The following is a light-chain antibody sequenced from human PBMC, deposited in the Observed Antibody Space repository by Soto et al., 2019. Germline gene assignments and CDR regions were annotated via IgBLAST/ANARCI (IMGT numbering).Light chain of an antibody. CDR2: GAS. CDR1: QSVSSN. Sequence: EIVMTQSPATLSVSPGERATLSCRASQSVSSNLAWYQQKPGQAPRLLIYGASTRATGIPARFSGSGSGTKFTLTISSLQSEDFAVYCCQQYNNWPPITFGQGTRMEIK. CDR3: QQYNNWPPIT. J-gene: IGKJ5*01. V-gene: IGKV3-15*01.